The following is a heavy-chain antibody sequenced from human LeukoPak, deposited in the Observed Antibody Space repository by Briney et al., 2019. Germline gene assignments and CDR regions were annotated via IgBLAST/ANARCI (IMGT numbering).Heavy chain of an antibody. CDR2: IYTSGST. Sequence: SQTLSLTCTVSGGSISSGSYYWSWIRQPAGKGLEWIGRIYTSGSTNYNPSLKSRVTIPVDTSKNQFSLKLSSVTAADTAVYYCARDRGMRRYFDYWGQGTLVTVSS. CDR3: ARDRGMRRYFDY. D-gene: IGHD3-10*01. V-gene: IGHV4-61*02. J-gene: IGHJ4*02. CDR1: GGSISSGSYY.